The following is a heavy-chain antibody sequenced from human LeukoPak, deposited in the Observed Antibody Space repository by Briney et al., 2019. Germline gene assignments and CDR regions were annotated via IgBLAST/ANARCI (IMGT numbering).Heavy chain of an antibody. CDR2: IYPGDSDT. V-gene: IGHV5-51*01. CDR3: ARHYSRLIAVAGTPDY. J-gene: IGHJ4*02. Sequence: GESLKISCKGSGYSFTSYWIGWVRQMPGKGLEWMGIIYPGDSDTRYSPSFQGQVTISADKSISTAYPQWSSLKASDTAMYYCARHYSRLIAVAGTPDYWGQGTLVTVSS. CDR1: GYSFTSYW. D-gene: IGHD6-19*01.